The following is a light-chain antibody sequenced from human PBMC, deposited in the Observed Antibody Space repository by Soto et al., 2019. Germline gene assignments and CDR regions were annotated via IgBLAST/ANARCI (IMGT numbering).Light chain of an antibody. CDR2: GSS. J-gene: IGKJ2*01. Sequence: EVVLTQSPGTLYLSPGERATLACRASQSVGNKYLAWYQQKPGQAHRLLIFGSSDRATGIPDRFSGSGSGTDFTLTISRLEPENFAVYYCQQYGSSHTYTFGQGTKLEIK. V-gene: IGKV3-20*01. CDR3: QQYGSSHTYT. CDR1: QSVGNKY.